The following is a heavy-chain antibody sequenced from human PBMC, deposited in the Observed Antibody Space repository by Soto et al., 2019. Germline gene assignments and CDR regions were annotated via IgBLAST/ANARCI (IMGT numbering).Heavy chain of an antibody. CDR1: GFTFSSYG. J-gene: IGHJ4*02. Sequence: GGSLRLSCAASGFTFSSYGMHWVRQAPGKGLEWVAVISYDGSNKYYADSVKGRFTISRDNSKNTLYLQMNSLRAEDTAVYYCAKEGPPDLWYIHFDYWGQGTLVTVSS. CDR3: AKEGPPDLWYIHFDY. CDR2: ISYDGSNK. V-gene: IGHV3-30*18. D-gene: IGHD2-8*02.